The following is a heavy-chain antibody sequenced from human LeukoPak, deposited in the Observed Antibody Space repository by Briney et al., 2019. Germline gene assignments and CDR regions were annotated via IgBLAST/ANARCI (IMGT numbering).Heavy chain of an antibody. J-gene: IGHJ4*02. V-gene: IGHV3-30*18. CDR1: GFSFISYG. CDR3: AKRPSDYGDYVSYFDH. Sequence: GGSLRLSCGASGFSFISYGMHWVRQAPGKGLEWVGVISDDGRSKDYADSVKGRFTISRDNSKDTLYLQMNSLRAGDTAVYYCAKRPSDYGDYVSYFDHWGQGTLVTVSS. CDR2: ISDDGRSK. D-gene: IGHD4-17*01.